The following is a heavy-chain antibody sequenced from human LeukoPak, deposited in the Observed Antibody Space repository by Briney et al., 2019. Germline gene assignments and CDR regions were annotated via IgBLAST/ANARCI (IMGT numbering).Heavy chain of an antibody. D-gene: IGHD3-9*01. J-gene: IGHJ6*02. CDR1: GFTFSKYW. CDR2: IRSDGSST. V-gene: IGHV3-74*01. Sequence: GGSLRLSCEASGFTFSKYWMHWVRQAPGKGLVWVSRIRSDGSSTSYADSEKGRFTISRDNAKNTLYLQLNSPRAEDTAVYYCARDQSTISEATFAMDVWGQGTTVTVSS. CDR3: ARDQSTISEATFAMDV.